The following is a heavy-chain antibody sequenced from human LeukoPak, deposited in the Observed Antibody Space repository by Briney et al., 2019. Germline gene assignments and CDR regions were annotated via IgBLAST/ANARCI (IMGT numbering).Heavy chain of an antibody. V-gene: IGHV3-20*04. J-gene: IGHJ4*02. D-gene: IGHD2-8*01. CDR2: ISWNGGNT. Sequence: GGSLRLSCAASGFKFDDYGMSWVRQAPGKGLEWVSGISWNGGNTGYADSVKGRFTISRDNAKNSLFLQVNSLRADDTAFYYCAREGIYCVNGVCYLDYWGQGTPVTVPS. CDR3: AREGIYCVNGVCYLDY. CDR1: GFKFDDYG.